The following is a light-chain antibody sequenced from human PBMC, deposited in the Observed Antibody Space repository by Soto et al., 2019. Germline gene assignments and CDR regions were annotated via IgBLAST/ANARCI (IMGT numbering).Light chain of an antibody. CDR1: SSNIGSNY. Sequence: QSVLTQPPSASGTPGQRVTISCSGSSSNIGSNYVYWYQQLPGTAPKLLIYSNNQRPSGVPDRFSGSKSGTSASLAISGLPSEDEADYYCAAWDDSLSGYVFGTGTKVTVL. J-gene: IGLJ1*01. CDR3: AAWDDSLSGYV. V-gene: IGLV1-47*02. CDR2: SNN.